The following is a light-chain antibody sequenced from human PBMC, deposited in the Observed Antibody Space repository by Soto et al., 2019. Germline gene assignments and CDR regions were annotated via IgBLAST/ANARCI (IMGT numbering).Light chain of an antibody. V-gene: IGKV3-15*01. J-gene: IGKJ1*01. CDR3: QQYNNWPPST. CDR2: GAS. CDR1: QSVSSN. Sequence: EIVMTQSPATLSVSPGERATLSCRASQSVSSNLAWYQQKPGQAPRLLIYGASTRATGIPARFSGSGSGTEFTLTIRSLQSEDFAVYYCQQYNNWPPSTCGKGTKVESK.